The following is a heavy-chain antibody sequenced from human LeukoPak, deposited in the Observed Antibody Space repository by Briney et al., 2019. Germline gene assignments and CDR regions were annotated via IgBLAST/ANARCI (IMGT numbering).Heavy chain of an antibody. J-gene: IGHJ3*02. Sequence: QPGRSLRLPCAASGFTFSSYAMHWVRQAPGKGLEWVAVISYDGSNKYYADSVKGRFTISRDNSKNTLYLQMNSLRAEDTAVYYCARVNDNSDAFDIWGQGTMVTVSS. D-gene: IGHD1-1*01. V-gene: IGHV3-30-3*01. CDR3: ARVNDNSDAFDI. CDR2: ISYDGSNK. CDR1: GFTFSSYA.